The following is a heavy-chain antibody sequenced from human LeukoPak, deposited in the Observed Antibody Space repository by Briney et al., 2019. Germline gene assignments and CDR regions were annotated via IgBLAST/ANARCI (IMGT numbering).Heavy chain of an antibody. Sequence: SETLSLTCTVSGGSISSYYWSWIRQPPGKGLEWIGYIYYSGSTNYNPSLKSRVTISVDKSNNQFSLRLSSVTAADTAVYYCASKLYDGARTFDYWGQGTLVTVSS. D-gene: IGHD3-3*01. CDR3: ASKLYDGARTFDY. CDR1: GGSISSYY. J-gene: IGHJ4*02. V-gene: IGHV4-59*12. CDR2: IYYSGST.